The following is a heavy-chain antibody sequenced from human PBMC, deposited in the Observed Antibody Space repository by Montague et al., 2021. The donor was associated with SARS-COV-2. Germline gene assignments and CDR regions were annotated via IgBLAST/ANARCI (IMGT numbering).Heavy chain of an antibody. CDR3: ARASVARKVLDY. J-gene: IGHJ4*02. V-gene: IGHV4-59*01. CDR2: IYYSGST. CDR1: GGSISSYY. D-gene: IGHD6-19*01. Sequence: SETLSLTCTVSGGSISSYYWSWIRQPPGKGLEWIGYIYYSGSTNYNPSLKSRVTISVDTSKNQFSLKLSPVTAADTAVYYCARASVARKVLDYWGQGTLVTVSS.